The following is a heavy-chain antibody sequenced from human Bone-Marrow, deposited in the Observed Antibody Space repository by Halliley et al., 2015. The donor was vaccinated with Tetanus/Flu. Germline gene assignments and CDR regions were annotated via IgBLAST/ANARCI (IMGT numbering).Heavy chain of an antibody. CDR3: ARSGSGNSEGWLDP. Sequence: TLSLTCTVSGGSISPYYWSWIRQPPGKGLEWIGYIFYSGNTNYNPSLKSRVTISVDTSKNQFSLRLSSVTPADTAVYYCARSGSGNSEGWLDPWGQGTLVTVSS. CDR2: IFYSGNT. CDR1: GGSISPYY. J-gene: IGHJ5*02. V-gene: IGHV4-59*01. D-gene: IGHD3-10*01.